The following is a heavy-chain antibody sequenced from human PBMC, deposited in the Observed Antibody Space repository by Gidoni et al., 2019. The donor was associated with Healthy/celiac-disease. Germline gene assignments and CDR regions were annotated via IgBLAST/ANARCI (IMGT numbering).Heavy chain of an antibody. CDR2: INAGNGNT. V-gene: IGHV1-3*01. CDR3: ARDGRYGVVVPAAITDY. D-gene: IGHD2-2*01. CDR1: GYTFTSYA. Sequence: QVQLVQSGAEVKKPGASVKVSCTASGYTFTSYAMHWVRQAPGQRLDWMGWINAGNGNTKYSQKFQGRVTITRDTSASTAYMELSSLRSEDTAVYYCARDGRYGVVVPAAITDYWGQGTLVTVSS. J-gene: IGHJ4*02.